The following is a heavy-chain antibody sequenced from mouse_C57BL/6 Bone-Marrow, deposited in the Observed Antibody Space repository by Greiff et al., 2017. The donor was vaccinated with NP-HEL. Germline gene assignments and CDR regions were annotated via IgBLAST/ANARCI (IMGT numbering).Heavy chain of an antibody. V-gene: IGHV5-4*01. CDR2: ISDGGSYT. Sequence: EVQRVESGGGLVKPGGSLKLSCAASGFTFSSYAMSWVRQTPEKRLEWVATISDGGSYTYYPDNVKGRFTISRDNAKNNLYLQMSHLKSEDTAMYYCARRDYGSSPFAYWGQGTLVTVSA. J-gene: IGHJ3*01. CDR3: ARRDYGSSPFAY. CDR1: GFTFSSYA. D-gene: IGHD1-1*01.